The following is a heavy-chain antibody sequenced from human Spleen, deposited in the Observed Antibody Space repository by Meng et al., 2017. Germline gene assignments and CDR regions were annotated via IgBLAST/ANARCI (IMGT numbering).Heavy chain of an antibody. V-gene: IGHV1-2*06. CDR3: ARDEDISAAGKLFGDY. J-gene: IGHJ4*01. Sequence: ASVKVSCKASGYTFPDYWLHWVRRAPGQGLEWMGRIDPKNGDTHYAQKFQGRVTMTGDTSISTAYMDLSGLRSDDTAVYYCARDEDISAAGKLFGDYWGHGTRVTVSS. CDR1: GYTFPDYW. D-gene: IGHD6-13*01. CDR2: IDPKNGDT.